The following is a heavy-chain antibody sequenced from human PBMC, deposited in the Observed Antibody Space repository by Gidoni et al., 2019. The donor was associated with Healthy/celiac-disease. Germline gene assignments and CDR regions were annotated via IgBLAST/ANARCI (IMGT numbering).Heavy chain of an antibody. D-gene: IGHD2-2*01. CDR1: GGSISSSSYY. CDR3: ASPPDIVVVPAARGAFDI. Sequence: QLQLQESGPGLVKPSETLSLTCTVSGGSISSSSYYWGWLRQPPGKGLEWIGSIYYSGSTYYNPSLKSRVTISVDTSKNQFSLKLSSVTAADTAVYYCASPPDIVVVPAARGAFDIWGQGTMVTVSS. V-gene: IGHV4-39*01. J-gene: IGHJ3*02. CDR2: IYYSGST.